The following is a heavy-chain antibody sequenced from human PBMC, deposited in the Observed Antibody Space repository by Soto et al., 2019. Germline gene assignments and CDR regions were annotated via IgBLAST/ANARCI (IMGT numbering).Heavy chain of an antibody. V-gene: IGHV3-49*03. D-gene: IGHD5-18*01. CDR1: GFTFGDYA. Sequence: GGSLRLSCTASGFTFGDYAMSWFRQAPGKGLEWVGFIRSKAYGGTTEYAASVKGRFTISRDDSKSIAYLQMNSLKTEDTAVYYCTRDRGGYSYGFHYYYYMDVWGKGTTVTVSS. CDR2: IRSKAYGGTT. J-gene: IGHJ6*03. CDR3: TRDRGGYSYGFHYYYYMDV.